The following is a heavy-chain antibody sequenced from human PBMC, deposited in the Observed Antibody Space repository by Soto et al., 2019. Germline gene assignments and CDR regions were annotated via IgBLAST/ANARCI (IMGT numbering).Heavy chain of an antibody. Sequence: QVQLVESGGGVVQPGRSLRLSCAASGFTFSSYGMRWVRQAPGKGLEWVAVIWYDGSNKYYADSVKGRFTISRDNSKNTLYLQMNSQRAEDTAVYYCARDSYGVDYWGQGTLVTVSS. V-gene: IGHV3-33*01. J-gene: IGHJ4*02. CDR1: GFTFSSYG. D-gene: IGHD1-26*01. CDR3: ARDSYGVDY. CDR2: IWYDGSNK.